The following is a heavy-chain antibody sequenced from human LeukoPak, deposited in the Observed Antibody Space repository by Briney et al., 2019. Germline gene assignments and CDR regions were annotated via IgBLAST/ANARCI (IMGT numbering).Heavy chain of an antibody. CDR2: IYYSGST. D-gene: IGHD5-12*01. CDR3: ARWYGGYDGDYFDY. J-gene: IGHJ4*02. Sequence: SETLSLTCTVSGGSISSGGYYWSWIRQPPGKGLEWIGYIYYSGSTYYNPSLKSRVTISVDTSKNQFSLKLSSVTAADTAVYYCARWYGGYDGDYFDYWGQGTLVTVSS. V-gene: IGHV4-31*03. CDR1: GGSISSGGYY.